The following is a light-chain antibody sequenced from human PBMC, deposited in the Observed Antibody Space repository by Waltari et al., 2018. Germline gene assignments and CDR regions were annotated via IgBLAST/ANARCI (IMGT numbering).Light chain of an antibody. CDR2: RDP. CDR1: ALPNAF. V-gene: IGLV3-25*03. J-gene: IGLJ2*01. Sequence: SYELTQPPSVSVSPGQTTRIPCPGAALPNAFTSWSQQKPGQAPLPLMYRDPERPSVIPGRFSGSTSGTIVTLTITGVQAEDEADYYCQSTDSSGDFVVFGGGTRLTVL. CDR3: QSTDSSGDFVV.